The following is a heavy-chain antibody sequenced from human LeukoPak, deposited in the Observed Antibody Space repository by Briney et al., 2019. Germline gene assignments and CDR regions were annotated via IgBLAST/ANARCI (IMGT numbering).Heavy chain of an antibody. Sequence: ASVKVPCKASGGTFSSYAISWVRQAPGQGLEWMGGIIPIFGTANYAQKFQGRVTITADESTSTAYMELSSLRSEDTAVYYCARDRGAQLLWFGESTNYYFDYWGQGTLVTVSS. V-gene: IGHV1-69*13. D-gene: IGHD3-10*01. J-gene: IGHJ4*02. CDR2: IIPIFGTA. CDR1: GGTFSSYA. CDR3: ARDRGAQLLWFGESTNYYFDY.